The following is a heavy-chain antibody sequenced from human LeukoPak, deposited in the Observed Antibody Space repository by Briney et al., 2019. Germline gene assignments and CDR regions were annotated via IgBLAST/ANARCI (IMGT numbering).Heavy chain of an antibody. CDR3: AKDPDFWSGYWYYFDY. J-gene: IGHJ4*02. V-gene: IGHV3-23*01. D-gene: IGHD3-3*01. Sequence: GGSLRLSCSDSGFTFSSYAMSWVRKAPGKGLEWVSAISGSGGSTYYADSVKGRFTISRDNSKNTLYLQMNSLRAEDTAVYYCAKDPDFWSGYWYYFDYWGQGTLVTVSS. CDR2: ISGSGGST. CDR1: GFTFSSYA.